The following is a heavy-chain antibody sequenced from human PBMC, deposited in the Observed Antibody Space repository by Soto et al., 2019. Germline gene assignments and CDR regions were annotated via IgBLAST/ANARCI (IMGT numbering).Heavy chain of an antibody. CDR3: SRDLGGGGTSCSDYYGMDV. Sequence: QVQLVQSGAEVKKPGASVKVSCKASGYTFTSYGISWVRQAPGQGLEWMGWISAYNGNTNYAQKLQGRVTMTTDTSTRTAYRELGRLRADDTAVYYCSRDLGGGGTSCSDYYGMDVWGQGTTVTVSS. CDR2: ISAYNGNT. D-gene: IGHD2-2*01. V-gene: IGHV1-18*01. CDR1: GYTFTSYG. J-gene: IGHJ6*02.